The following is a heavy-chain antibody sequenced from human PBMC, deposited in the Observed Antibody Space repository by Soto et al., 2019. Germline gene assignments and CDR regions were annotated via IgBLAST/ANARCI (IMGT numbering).Heavy chain of an antibody. CDR2: IIPIFGTA. J-gene: IGHJ4*02. D-gene: IGHD3-22*01. V-gene: IGHV1-69*13. CDR3: ARGGDLNCYDSSGYYLPGFDY. Sequence: GASVKVSCKASGGTFSSYAISWVRQAPGQGLEWMGGIIPIFGTANYAQKFQGRVTITADESTSTAYMELSSLRSEDTAVYYCARGGDLNCYDSSGYYLPGFDYWGQGTLVTVSS. CDR1: GGTFSSYA.